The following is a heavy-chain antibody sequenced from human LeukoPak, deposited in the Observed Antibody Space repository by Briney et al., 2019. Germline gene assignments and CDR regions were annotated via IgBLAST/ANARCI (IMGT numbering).Heavy chain of an antibody. J-gene: IGHJ4*02. V-gene: IGHV3-7*01. Sequence: GGSLRLSCAGSGFTFGNSWMNWFRQAPGKGLEWVAHIKQDGSDTYVDSVKGRVTISRDIAKTSLFLHMNSLTTEDSAVYYCAREHSSQFTWGQGTLVTVSS. CDR1: GFTFGNSW. CDR3: AREHSSQFT. CDR2: IKQDGSDT. D-gene: IGHD3-10*01.